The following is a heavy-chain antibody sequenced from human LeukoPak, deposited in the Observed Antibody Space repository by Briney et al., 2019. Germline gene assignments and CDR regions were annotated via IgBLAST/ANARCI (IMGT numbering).Heavy chain of an antibody. CDR2: INPKSGGK. Sequence: GASVKVSCKASGYIFSDYYMHWVRQAPGQGLEWMGWINPKSGGKNYAQKFQGRVTMTRDTSISTAYMELSTLRSDDMAVYYCARGTNIATDYWGQGTLVTVSS. CDR3: ARGTNIATDY. J-gene: IGHJ4*02. V-gene: IGHV1-2*02. D-gene: IGHD6-13*01. CDR1: GYIFSDYY.